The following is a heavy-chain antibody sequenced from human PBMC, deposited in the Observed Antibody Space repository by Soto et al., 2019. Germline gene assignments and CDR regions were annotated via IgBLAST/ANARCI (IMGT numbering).Heavy chain of an antibody. CDR2: ISYDGINK. CDR1: GFTFSTYG. D-gene: IGHD3-10*01. V-gene: IGHV3-30*03. CDR3: ARDQTSGSGSYWDY. Sequence: QVQLVKSGGGVVQPGRSLRLSCAASGFTFSTYGMHWARQAPGEGLERVAVISYDGINKYYVDSVKGRFTISRDNSKNTLYLQMNSLRGEDTAVYYCARDQTSGSGSYWDYWGQGTLVTVSS. J-gene: IGHJ4*02.